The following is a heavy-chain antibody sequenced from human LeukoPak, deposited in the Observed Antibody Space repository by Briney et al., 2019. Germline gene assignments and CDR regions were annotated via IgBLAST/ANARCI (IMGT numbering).Heavy chain of an antibody. Sequence: SGGSLRLSCAASGFTFSSYAMNWVRQAPGKGLEWVSSISDSSTYIYYADSVKGRFTISRDNVKNSLYLQMNSLRAEDTAVYYCAKPPRITMNGPIWGQGTMVTVSS. D-gene: IGHD3-22*01. V-gene: IGHV3-21*04. CDR3: AKPPRITMNGPI. J-gene: IGHJ3*02. CDR1: GFTFSSYA. CDR2: ISDSSTYI.